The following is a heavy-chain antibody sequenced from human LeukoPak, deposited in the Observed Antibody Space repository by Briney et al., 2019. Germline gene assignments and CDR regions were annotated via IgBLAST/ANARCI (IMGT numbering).Heavy chain of an antibody. CDR1: GFTFSSYA. D-gene: IGHD6-19*01. CDR3: AKGAVAGTHDY. V-gene: IGHV3-30*18. CDR2: ISYDGSNK. J-gene: IGHJ4*02. Sequence: GGSLRLSCAASGFTFSSYAMSWVRQAPGKGLEWVAVISYDGSNKYYADSVKGRFTISRDNSKNTLYLQMNSLRAEDTAVYYCAKGAVAGTHDYWGQGTLVTVSS.